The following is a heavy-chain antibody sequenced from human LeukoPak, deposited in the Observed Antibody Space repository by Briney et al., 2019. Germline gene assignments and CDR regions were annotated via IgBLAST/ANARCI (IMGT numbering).Heavy chain of an antibody. CDR3: ARAYSPPQWSPFDY. J-gene: IGHJ4*02. CDR2: IYTSGTT. CDR1: GGSISSNSYY. V-gene: IGHV4-61*02. Sequence: SETLSLTCTVSGGSISSNSYYWGWIRQPAGKGLEWIGRIYTSGTTNYNPSLKSRVTMSIDPSKNQFSLKLSSVTAADTAVYYCARAYSPPQWSPFDYWGQGTLVTVSS. D-gene: IGHD6-13*01.